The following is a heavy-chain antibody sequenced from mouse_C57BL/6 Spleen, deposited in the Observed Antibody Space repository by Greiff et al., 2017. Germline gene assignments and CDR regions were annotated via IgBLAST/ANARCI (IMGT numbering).Heavy chain of an antibody. CDR2: ISSGSSTI. Sequence: DVHLVESGGGLVKPGGSLKLSCAASGFTFSDYGMHWVRQAPEKGLEWVAYISSGSSTIYYADTVKGRFTISRDNAKNTLFLQLTSLRSEDAAMYYCARRAEDWFAYWGQGTLVTVSA. CDR3: ARRAEDWFAY. CDR1: GFTFSDYG. V-gene: IGHV5-17*01. J-gene: IGHJ3*01. D-gene: IGHD3-3*01.